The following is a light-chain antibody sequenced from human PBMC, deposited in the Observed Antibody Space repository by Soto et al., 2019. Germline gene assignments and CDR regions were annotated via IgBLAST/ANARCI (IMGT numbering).Light chain of an antibody. Sequence: QSALTQPASVSGSPGQSITISWTGISSDVGSYNLVSWYQQHPGKAPKVMIYEGSKRPSGVSSRFSGSRPGNTASLTISGLQAEDEAHYYCSSYAGSSTHVVFGGGTKLTVL. CDR3: SSYAGSSTHVV. V-gene: IGLV2-23*01. CDR2: EGS. J-gene: IGLJ2*01. CDR1: SSDVGSYNL.